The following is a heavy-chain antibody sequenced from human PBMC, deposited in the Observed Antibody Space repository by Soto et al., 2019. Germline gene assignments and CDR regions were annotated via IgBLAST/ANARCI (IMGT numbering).Heavy chain of an antibody. CDR1: GFAFSRYG. CDR2: ISSSTSYI. D-gene: IGHD1-26*01. J-gene: IGHJ5*01. CDR3: ARDPSEGRVGNWFES. V-gene: IGHV3-21*01. Sequence: PGGSLRLSCAASGFAFSRYGMNWIRQAPGKGLEWVSSISSSTSYIYYADSVKGRFGISRDNAKKILYLEMYALRTDDTAVYYCARDPSEGRVGNWFESWGQGTLVTVSS.